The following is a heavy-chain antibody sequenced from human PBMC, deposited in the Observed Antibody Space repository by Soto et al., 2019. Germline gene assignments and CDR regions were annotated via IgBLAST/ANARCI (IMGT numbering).Heavy chain of an antibody. CDR3: ARLRIATNNYKWFDP. J-gene: IGHJ5*02. CDR2: IYVTGAV. CDR1: GAALNSGNYY. D-gene: IGHD2-21*01. V-gene: IGHV4-31*03. Sequence: TLSLTCSASGAALNSGNYYCSWIRQVPGKGLEWIGHIYVTGAVDYNPSLRDRITISQDTSERQFSLNLRLVTAADTAVYYCARLRIATNNYKWFDPWGQGTLVTVSS.